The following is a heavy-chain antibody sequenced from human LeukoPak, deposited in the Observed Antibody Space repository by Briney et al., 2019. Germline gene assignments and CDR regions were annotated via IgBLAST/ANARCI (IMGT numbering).Heavy chain of an antibody. D-gene: IGHD7-27*01. V-gene: IGHV3-21*01. J-gene: IGHJ4*02. CDR1: GFTFSSYS. CDR2: ISGSSSYI. Sequence: GGSLRLSCAASGFTFSSYSMNWVRQAPGKGLEWVSSISGSSSYIYYADSVKGRFTISRDNAKNSLYLQMNSLRAEDTAVYYCARAESTGAAWFDYWGQGTLVTVSS. CDR3: ARAESTGAAWFDY.